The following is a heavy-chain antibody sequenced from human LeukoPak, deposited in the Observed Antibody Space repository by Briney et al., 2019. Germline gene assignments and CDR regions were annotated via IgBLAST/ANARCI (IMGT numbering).Heavy chain of an antibody. V-gene: IGHV3-30*18. D-gene: IGHD6-13*01. J-gene: IGHJ6*01. CDR1: GFIFSGYG. CDR2: ISYDGSNK. Sequence: PGGSLRLSCVASGFIFSGYGIHWVRQAPGKGPEWVAVISYDGSNKYYADSVKGRFTISRDNSKNTVDLQMNSLRTEDTAVYYCAKLGGPPQGIAAAGTRYYYGMDVWGQGTTVTVSS. CDR3: AKLGGPPQGIAAAGTRYYYGMDV.